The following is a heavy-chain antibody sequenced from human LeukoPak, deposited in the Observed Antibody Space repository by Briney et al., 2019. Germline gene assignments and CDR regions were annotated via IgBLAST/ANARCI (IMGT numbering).Heavy chain of an antibody. J-gene: IGHJ4*02. CDR3: AHMAAAGSSTTFDY. D-gene: IGHD6-13*01. CDR2: IRYDGSNK. V-gene: IGHV3-30*02. CDR1: GFTFSSYG. Sequence: GGSLRLSCAASGFTFSSYGMHWVRQAPGKGLEWVAFIRYDGSNKYYADSAKGRFTISRDNSKNTLYLQMNSLRAEDTAVYYCAHMAAAGSSTTFDYWGQGTLVTVSS.